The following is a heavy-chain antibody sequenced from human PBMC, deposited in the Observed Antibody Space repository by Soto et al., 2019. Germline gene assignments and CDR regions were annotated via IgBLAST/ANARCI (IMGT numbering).Heavy chain of an antibody. D-gene: IGHD4-4*01. J-gene: IGHJ4*02. V-gene: IGHV4-31*03. CDR1: GGSISSGGYY. CDR3: AREIGLHSQPRN. CDR2: IYYSGST. Sequence: QVQLQESGPGLVKPSQTQSVTCTVSGGSISSGGYYWSWIRQHPGKGLEWIGYIYYSGSTYYNPSLKSRVTISVDTSKNQFSLKLSSVTAADTAVYYCAREIGLHSQPRNWGQGTLVTVSS.